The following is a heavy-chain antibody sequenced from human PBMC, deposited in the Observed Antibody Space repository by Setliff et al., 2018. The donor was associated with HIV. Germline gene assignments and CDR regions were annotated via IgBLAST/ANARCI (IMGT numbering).Heavy chain of an antibody. D-gene: IGHD3-22*01. CDR3: ARQAVFGYYDSSGYLDY. CDR1: GGSFSGYY. V-gene: IGHV4-34*01. J-gene: IGHJ4*02. Sequence: SETLSLTCAVYGGSFSGYYWSWVRQPPGKGLEWIGSIYYSGSTYYNPSLQSRVTISVDTSKNLFSLRLSSVTASDTAVYYCARQAVFGYYDSSGYLDYWGQGTLVTVS. CDR2: IYYSGST.